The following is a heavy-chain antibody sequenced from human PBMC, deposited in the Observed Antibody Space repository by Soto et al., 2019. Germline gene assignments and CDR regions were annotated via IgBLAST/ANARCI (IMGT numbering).Heavy chain of an antibody. Sequence: PGGSLRLSCASSGCTFSSYAMSLVRQAPGKGLGWVSAISGSGGSTYYADSVKGRFTISRDNSKNTLYLQMNSLRAEDTAVYYCAKSGRFGELNAFDIWGQGTMVTVSS. CDR3: AKSGRFGELNAFDI. D-gene: IGHD3-10*01. V-gene: IGHV3-23*01. CDR1: GCTFSSYA. CDR2: ISGSGGST. J-gene: IGHJ3*02.